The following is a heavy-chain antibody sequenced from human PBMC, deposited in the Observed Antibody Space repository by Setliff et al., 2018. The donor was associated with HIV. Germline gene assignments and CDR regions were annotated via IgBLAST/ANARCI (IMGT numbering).Heavy chain of an antibody. D-gene: IGHD3-10*01. CDR2: FYYSGST. Sequence: SETLSLTCTSSGGSISTNSWGWIRQSPGKGQEWIGYFYYSGSTNYNPSLRSRLTISADTSKKQLYLRVTSVTAADTAVYYCTLALIVRGVTTPFDSLGHGPLVTVSS. CDR1: GGSISTNS. J-gene: IGHJ4*01. V-gene: IGHV4-59*01. CDR3: TLALIVRGVTTPFDS.